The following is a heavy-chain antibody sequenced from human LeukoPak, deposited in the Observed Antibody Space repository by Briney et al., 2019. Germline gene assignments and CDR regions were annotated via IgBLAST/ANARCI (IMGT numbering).Heavy chain of an antibody. J-gene: IGHJ4*02. CDR2: IRYDGSNK. CDR1: GFTFSSYG. Sequence: GGSLRLSCAASGFTFSSYGMHWVRQAPGKGLEWVAFIRYDGSNKYYADSVKGRFTISRDNSKNTLYLQMNSLRAEDTAVCYCAKDASWYGEYFDYWGQGTLVTVSS. CDR3: AKDASWYGEYFDY. V-gene: IGHV3-30*02. D-gene: IGHD6-13*01.